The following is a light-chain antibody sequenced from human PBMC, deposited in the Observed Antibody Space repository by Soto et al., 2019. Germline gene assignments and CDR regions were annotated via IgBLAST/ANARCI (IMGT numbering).Light chain of an antibody. CDR3: QQYDNLPFT. Sequence: DIQMTQSPSSLSASVGDRVTITCQASQDISNYLNWYQQKPGKAPKLQIYDASNLETGVPSRFSGSGSGTDFTFTISSLQAEDIATYYCQQYDNLPFTFGGGTKVEIK. CDR1: QDISNY. J-gene: IGKJ4*01. CDR2: DAS. V-gene: IGKV1-33*01.